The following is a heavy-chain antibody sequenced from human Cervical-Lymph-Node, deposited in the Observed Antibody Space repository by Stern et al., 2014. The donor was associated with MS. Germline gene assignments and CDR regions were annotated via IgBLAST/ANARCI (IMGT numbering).Heavy chain of an antibody. D-gene: IGHD1-1*01. CDR3: ARDNDDNGMDV. J-gene: IGHJ6*02. Sequence: QVQLVQSGAEVKKPGSSVTVSCKTSGDTFTNFAISWVRQAPGQGLEWMGGIIPLFGTTHYAQDFQGRVTITADQSTGTVYLGLSSLRSEDTAIYYCARDNDDNGMDVWGQGTTITVSS. CDR2: IIPLFGTT. V-gene: IGHV1-69*19. CDR1: GDTFTNFA.